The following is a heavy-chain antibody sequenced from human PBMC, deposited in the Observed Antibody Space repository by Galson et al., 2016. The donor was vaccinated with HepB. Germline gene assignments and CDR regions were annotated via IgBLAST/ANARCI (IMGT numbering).Heavy chain of an antibody. V-gene: IGHV5-51*01. D-gene: IGHD3-10*01. CDR2: IYPGNSDT. Sequence: QSGAEVKKPGESLKISCRGSGSRFTTYWIGWVRQMPGKGLEWMGIIYPGNSDTRYSPSFQGQVTISADKSISTAYLQWSSRKASDTAMYFCARRSGTTTNYSYYFAMDVWGQGTTVTVSS. J-gene: IGHJ6*02. CDR3: ARRSGTTTNYSYYFAMDV. CDR1: GSRFTTYW.